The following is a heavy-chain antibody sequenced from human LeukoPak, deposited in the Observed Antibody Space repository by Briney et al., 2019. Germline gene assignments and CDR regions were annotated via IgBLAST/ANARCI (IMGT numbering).Heavy chain of an antibody. Sequence: SQPLSLTCTVSGGPISSGGYYWSWIRQHPGKGLEWIGTIYSWSTFYNPSLKSRVTISGDTSKSQFSINLSSVTAADTAVYFCARDCCTSKWYNDWGQGTLVTVSS. V-gene: IGHV4-31*03. J-gene: IGHJ1*01. CDR2: IYSWST. CDR3: ARDCCTSKWYND. CDR1: GGPISSGGYY. D-gene: IGHD1-1*01.